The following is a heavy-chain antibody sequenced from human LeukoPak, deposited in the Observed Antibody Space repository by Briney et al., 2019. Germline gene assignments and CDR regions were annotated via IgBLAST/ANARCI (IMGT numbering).Heavy chain of an antibody. J-gene: IGHJ4*02. CDR2: IYYSGST. CDR1: GGSISSYY. Sequence: PSETLSLTCTVSGGSISSYYWSWIRQPPGKGLEWIGYIYYSGSTNYNPSLKSRVTISVDTSKNQFSLKLSSVTAADTAVYYCARYGSGSLMGYYFDYWGQGTLVTVPS. D-gene: IGHD3-10*01. CDR3: ARYGSGSLMGYYFDY. V-gene: IGHV4-59*01.